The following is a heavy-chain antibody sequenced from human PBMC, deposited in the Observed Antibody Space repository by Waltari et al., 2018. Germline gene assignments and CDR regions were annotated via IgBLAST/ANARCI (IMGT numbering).Heavy chain of an antibody. CDR2: VDPEDGET. J-gene: IGHJ4*02. CDR3: ATDPGYCSGGSCYPYYFDY. CDR1: GYTFTDYY. D-gene: IGHD2-15*01. V-gene: IGHV1-69-2*01. Sequence: EVQLVQSGAEVKKPGATVKISCKVSGYTFTDYYMHWVQQAPGKGLEWMGLVDPEDGETIYAEKFQGRVTITAETSTDTAYMELSSLRSEDTAVYYCATDPGYCSGGSCYPYYFDYWGQGTLVTVSS.